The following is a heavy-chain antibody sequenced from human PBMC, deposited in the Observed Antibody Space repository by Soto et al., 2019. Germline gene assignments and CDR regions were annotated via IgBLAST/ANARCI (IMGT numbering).Heavy chain of an antibody. CDR3: ARDGDIVVVPAAPPKYYYYGMDV. D-gene: IGHD2-2*01. Sequence: QVQLVQSGAEVKKPGASVKVSCKASGYTFTSYDINWVRQATGQGLEWMGWMNPNSGNTNYAQKLQGRVTMTTDTSTSTAYMELRSLRSDDTAVYYCARDGDIVVVPAAPPKYYYYGMDVWGQGTTVTVSS. V-gene: IGHV1-8*01. CDR2: MNPNSGNT. CDR1: GYTFTSYD. J-gene: IGHJ6*02.